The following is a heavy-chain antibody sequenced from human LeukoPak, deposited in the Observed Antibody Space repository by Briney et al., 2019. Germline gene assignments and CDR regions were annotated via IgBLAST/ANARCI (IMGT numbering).Heavy chain of an antibody. CDR3: ARKGGGGIYSSGWFRASYYFDY. V-gene: IGHV4-59*08. J-gene: IGHJ4*02. CDR2: IYYSGST. Sequence: PSETLSLTCTVSGGSISSYYWSWIRQPPGKGLKWIGYIYYSGSTNYNPSLKSRVTISVDTSKNQFPLKLSSVTAADTAVYYCARKGGGGIYSSGWFRASYYFDYWGQGTLVTVSS. CDR1: GGSISSYY. D-gene: IGHD6-19*01.